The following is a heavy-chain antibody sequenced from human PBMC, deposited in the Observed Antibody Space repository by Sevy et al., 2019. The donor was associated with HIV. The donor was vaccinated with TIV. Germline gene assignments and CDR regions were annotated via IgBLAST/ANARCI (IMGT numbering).Heavy chain of an antibody. J-gene: IGHJ4*02. D-gene: IGHD1-26*01. CDR1: GVSITSLY. V-gene: IGHV4-59*08. Sequence: SETLSLTCTVSGVSITSLYWNWIRQPPGKGLEWIANIYYNGHINYNPSLKSRVILSLDTSKNKFTLRLSSVTAADTAMYYCAGENAWGRGYSWGQGTLVTVSS. CDR2: IYYNGHI. CDR3: AGENAWGRGYS.